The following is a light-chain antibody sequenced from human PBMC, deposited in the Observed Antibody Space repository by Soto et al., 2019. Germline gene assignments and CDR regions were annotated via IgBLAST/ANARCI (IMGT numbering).Light chain of an antibody. J-gene: IGKJ4*01. V-gene: IGKV2-28*01. CDR2: LGS. CDR3: MQALQSPLT. Sequence: DIVMTQSPLSLPITPGEPASISCRSSQSLLHSNGYIYLDWYLQKPGQSPQLLIYLGSSRSSGVPDRFSGSGSGTDFTLKISRVKAEDVGVYYCMQALQSPLTFGGGTRVEIK. CDR1: QSLLHSNGYIY.